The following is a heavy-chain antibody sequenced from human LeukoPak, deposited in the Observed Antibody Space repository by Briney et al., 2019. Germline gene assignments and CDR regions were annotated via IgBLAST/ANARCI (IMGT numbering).Heavy chain of an antibody. CDR3: ARLTYYDFWSGYNYAFDI. CDR1: GYTFTGYY. CDR2: INPSSGGT. V-gene: IGHV1-2*02. D-gene: IGHD3-3*01. Sequence: ASVRVSCKASGYTFTGYYMHWVRQAPGQGLEWMGWINPSSGGTNYAQKFQGRVTMTRDTSISTAYMELSRLRSDDTAVYYCARLTYYDFWSGYNYAFDIWGQGTMVTVSS. J-gene: IGHJ3*02.